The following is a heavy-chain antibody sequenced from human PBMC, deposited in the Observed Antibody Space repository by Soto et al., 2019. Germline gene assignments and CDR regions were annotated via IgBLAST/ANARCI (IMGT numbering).Heavy chain of an antibody. CDR3: ASGQSSGWTQTRGGYYYYGMDV. CDR2: IIPIFGTA. D-gene: IGHD6-19*01. J-gene: IGHJ6*02. V-gene: IGHV1-69*13. CDR1: GGTFSSYA. Sequence: ASVKVSCKASGGTFSSYAISWVRQAPGQGLEWMGGIIPIFGTANYAQKFQGRVTITADESTSTAYMELSSLRSEDTAVYYCASGQSSGWTQTRGGYYYYGMDVWGQGTTVTVSS.